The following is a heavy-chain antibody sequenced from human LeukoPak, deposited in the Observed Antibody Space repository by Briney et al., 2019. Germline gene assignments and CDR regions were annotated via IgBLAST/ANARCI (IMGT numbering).Heavy chain of an antibody. D-gene: IGHD3-10*01. Sequence: SETLSLTCTVSGGSISSYCWIWVRQPAEKGLEWIGRICSIGSTIYNPSLKSRVAMSSDMFNNQFSLRLSSVTAADTAVYYCARDRGTDGSDQLDPWGQGTLVTVSS. CDR2: ICSIGST. J-gene: IGHJ5*02. V-gene: IGHV4-4*07. CDR3: ARDRGTDGSDQLDP. CDR1: GGSISSYC.